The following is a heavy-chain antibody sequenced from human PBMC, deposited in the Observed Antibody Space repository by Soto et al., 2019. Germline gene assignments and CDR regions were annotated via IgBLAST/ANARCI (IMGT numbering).Heavy chain of an antibody. CDR1: GFTFSSYA. J-gene: IGHJ4*02. CDR3: AKDGGNGYSYGYDY. D-gene: IGHD5-18*01. CDR2: TSGSGGST. V-gene: IGHV3-23*01. Sequence: PGGSLRLSCAASGFTFSSYAMSWVRQAPGKGLEWVSATSGSGGSTYYADSVKGRFTISRDNSKNTLYLQMSSLRAEDTAVYYCAKDGGNGYSYGYDYWGQGTLVTVSS.